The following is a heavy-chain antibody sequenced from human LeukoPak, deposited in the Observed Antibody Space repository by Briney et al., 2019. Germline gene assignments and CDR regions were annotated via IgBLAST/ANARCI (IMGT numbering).Heavy chain of an antibody. CDR2: ISPSGDRT. V-gene: IGHV3-23*01. CDR3: ATELWGARHLRAEF. Sequence: QPGGSLRLSCVASGLTFNTYAMSWVRQAPGKGLEWVSAISPSGDRTYYADSLKGRFSISRDNSKNTVNLQIDRLRVEDTAIYSCATELWGARHLRAEFWGQGTLVAVSS. CDR1: GLTFNTYA. J-gene: IGHJ4*02. D-gene: IGHD7-27*01.